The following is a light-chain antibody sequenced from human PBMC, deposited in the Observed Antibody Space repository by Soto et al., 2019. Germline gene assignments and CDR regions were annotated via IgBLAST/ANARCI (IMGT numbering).Light chain of an antibody. J-gene: IGLJ1*01. CDR1: NIGSRS. Sequence: YELTQPPSVSVAPGQTASISCGGNNIGSRSVHWYQQKPGQAPVLVVYDDRDRPSGIPERFAGSNSENTATLTISRVEAGDEADYYCQVWDSTSDHYVFGTGTKVTVL. V-gene: IGLV3-21*02. CDR2: DDR. CDR3: QVWDSTSDHYV.